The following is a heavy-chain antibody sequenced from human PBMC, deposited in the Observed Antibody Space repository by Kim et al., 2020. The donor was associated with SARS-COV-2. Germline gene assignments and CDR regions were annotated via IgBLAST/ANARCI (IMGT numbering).Heavy chain of an antibody. J-gene: IGHJ3*02. Sequence: GGSLRLSCAASGFTFSSYGMHWVRQAPGKGLEWVAVISYDGSNKYYADSVKGRFTISRDNSKNTLYLQMNSLRAEDTAVYYCARGHLVVVTAGPDAFDI. CDR3: ARGHLVVVTAGPDAFDI. V-gene: IGHV3-33*05. CDR2: ISYDGSNK. D-gene: IGHD2-21*02. CDR1: GFTFSSYG.